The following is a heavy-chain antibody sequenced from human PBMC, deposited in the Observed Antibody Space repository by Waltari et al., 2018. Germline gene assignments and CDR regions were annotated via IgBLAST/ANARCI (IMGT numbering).Heavy chain of an antibody. CDR2: IYSGGST. V-gene: IGHV3-53*01. J-gene: IGHJ4*02. Sequence: EVQLVESGGGLIQPGGSLRLSCAASGFTVSSTYMSWVRQAPGKGLEWVSVIYSGGSTYYAGSVEGRLTISRDNSKNTLHLQMNSLRVEDTAVYYCARLPSGDYWGQGTLVTVSS. CDR1: GFTVSSTY. CDR3: ARLPSGDY.